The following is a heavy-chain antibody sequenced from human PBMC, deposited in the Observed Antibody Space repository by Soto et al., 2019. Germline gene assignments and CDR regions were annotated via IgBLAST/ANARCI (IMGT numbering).Heavy chain of an antibody. CDR3: ARDDIPTGANFDY. V-gene: IGHV1-69*04. CDR2: IIPILGIA. J-gene: IGHJ4*02. CDR1: EGTFSSYT. Sequence: SVKVSCKASEGTFSSYTISWVRQAPGQGLEWMGRIIPILGIANYAQKFQGRVTITADKSTSTAYMELSSLRSEDTAVYYCARDDIPTGANFDYWGQGTLVTVSS. D-gene: IGHD1-1*01.